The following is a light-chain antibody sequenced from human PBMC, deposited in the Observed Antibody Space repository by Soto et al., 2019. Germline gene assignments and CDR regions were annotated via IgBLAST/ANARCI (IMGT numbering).Light chain of an antibody. J-gene: IGKJ1*01. CDR1: QSVSTY. Sequence: EIMLTQSPDTLSLSPGNRATLSCRASQSVSTYLAWYQQKPGQPPRLLIYDASNRATGIPARFSGSGSGTDFPLTISSLEPEDFAVYYCQQRSNWPPTFGQGTKVDIK. CDR2: DAS. CDR3: QQRSNWPPT. V-gene: IGKV3-11*01.